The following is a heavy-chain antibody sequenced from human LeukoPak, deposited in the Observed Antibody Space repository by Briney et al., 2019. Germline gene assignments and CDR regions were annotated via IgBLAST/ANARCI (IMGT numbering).Heavy chain of an antibody. CDR3: ARGAFDI. J-gene: IGHJ3*02. Sequence: GGSLRLSCAASGFTFSSYEMNWVRQAPGKGLEWVSYISNSDSTIYYADSVKGRFTISRDNAKNSLYLQMNSLRVEDTAVYYCARGAFDIWGQGTMVTVSS. V-gene: IGHV3-48*03. CDR2: ISNSDSTI. CDR1: GFTFSSYE.